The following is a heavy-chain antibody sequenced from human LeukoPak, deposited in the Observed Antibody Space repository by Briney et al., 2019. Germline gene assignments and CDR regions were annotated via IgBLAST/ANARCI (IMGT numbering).Heavy chain of an antibody. Sequence: GASVKVSRKASGYTFTGYYMHWVRQAPGQGLEWMGWINPNSGGTNYAQKFQGRVTMTRDTSISTAYMELSRLRSDDTAVYYCARVGRRYGSGSYYFFDYWGQGTLVTVSS. CDR2: INPNSGGT. V-gene: IGHV1-2*02. D-gene: IGHD3-10*01. J-gene: IGHJ4*02. CDR1: GYTFTGYY. CDR3: ARVGRRYGSGSYYFFDY.